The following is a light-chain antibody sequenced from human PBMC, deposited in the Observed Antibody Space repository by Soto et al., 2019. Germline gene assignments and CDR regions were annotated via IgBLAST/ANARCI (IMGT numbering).Light chain of an antibody. CDR3: CSYAGRSTLV. CDR1: SSDVGSYHL. J-gene: IGLJ3*02. V-gene: IGLV2-23*01. CDR2: EGS. Sequence: QSALTQPASVSGSPGQSITISCTGSSSDVGSYHLVSWHQQYPGKAPKLMIYEGSQRPSGVSNRFSGSESGNTASLTISELQAEDEAYYYCCSYAGRSTLVFGGGTKLTVL.